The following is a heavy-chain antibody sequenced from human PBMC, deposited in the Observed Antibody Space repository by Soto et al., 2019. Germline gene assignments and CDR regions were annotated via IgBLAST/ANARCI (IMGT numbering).Heavy chain of an antibody. V-gene: IGHV4-34*01. Sequence: SSETLSLTCAVYGGSFIGYYWSWILQPPWKGLEWIGEINHSGSTNYNPSLKSRVTISVDTSKNQFSLKLSSVTAADTAVYYCAESITMVRGVSSYYYYGMDVWGQGTTVTVSS. CDR1: GGSFIGYY. CDR2: INHSGST. CDR3: AESITMVRGVSSYYYYGMDV. J-gene: IGHJ6*02. D-gene: IGHD3-10*01.